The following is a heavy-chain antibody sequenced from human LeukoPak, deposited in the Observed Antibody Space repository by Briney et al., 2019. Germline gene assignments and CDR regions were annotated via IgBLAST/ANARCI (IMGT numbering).Heavy chain of an antibody. CDR1: GCTLSRYE. CDR3: ARRFDL. CDR2: ISSSGTTI. V-gene: IGHV3-48*03. Sequence: GGALRLSCAVSGCTLSRYEMNGVGQAPGKGPEGVSYISSSGTTIHYVDSVRGRLTISRDSSKNSLILQMNSLRGEDPAVYFCARRFDLWGPGTVVTVSS. J-gene: IGHJ3*01.